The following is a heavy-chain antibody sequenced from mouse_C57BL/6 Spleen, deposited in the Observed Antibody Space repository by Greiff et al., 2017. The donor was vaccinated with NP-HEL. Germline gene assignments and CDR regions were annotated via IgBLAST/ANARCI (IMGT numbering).Heavy chain of an antibody. V-gene: IGHV1-82*01. Sequence: VQLQQSGPELVKPGATVKISCKASGYAFSSSWMNWVKQRPGKGLEWIGRIYPGDGDTNYNGKFKGKATLTADKSSSTAYMQLSSLTSEDSAVYFCARSAVYYSNFDYWGQGTTLTVSS. CDR3: ARSAVYYSNFDY. D-gene: IGHD2-5*01. CDR2: IYPGDGDT. CDR1: GYAFSSSW. J-gene: IGHJ2*01.